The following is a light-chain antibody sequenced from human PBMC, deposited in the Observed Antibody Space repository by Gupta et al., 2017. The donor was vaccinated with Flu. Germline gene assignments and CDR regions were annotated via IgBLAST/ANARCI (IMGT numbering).Light chain of an antibody. CDR3: AAWDDSRNGVV. V-gene: IGLV1-36*01. CDR1: SSNIGSNA. Sequence: SVLTPPPSVSDAPRPRVTISCSGSSSNIGSNAVNWYQQLPGKAPKLLIYYDDLLPSGIADRFSGSKSGTSASLAISGLQAEDEADYYCAAWDDSRNGVVFGGGTKLTVL. J-gene: IGLJ2*01. CDR2: YDD.